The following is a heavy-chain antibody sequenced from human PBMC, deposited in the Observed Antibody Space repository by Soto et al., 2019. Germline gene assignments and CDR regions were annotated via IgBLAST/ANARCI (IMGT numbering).Heavy chain of an antibody. CDR1: GGTFSIYA. CDR2: IIPIIGTR. V-gene: IGHV1-69*12. Sequence: QVQLVQSEAEVKKPGSSVKVSCKASGGTFSIYAASWVRQAPGQGLEWMGGIIPIIGTRNYAQRFQGRITITGDESTSTAYMELSSLNSEATAVYYWARDLGSGYDPGDYWGQGTLVTVSS. D-gene: IGHD5-12*01. J-gene: IGHJ4*02. CDR3: ARDLGSGYDPGDY.